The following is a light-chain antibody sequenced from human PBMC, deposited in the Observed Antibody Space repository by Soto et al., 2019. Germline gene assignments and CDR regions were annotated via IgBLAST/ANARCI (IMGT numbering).Light chain of an antibody. Sequence: DIHMTQSPSTLSASVGDRVTITCRASQSISSYLNWYQQKPGKAPKLLIYAASSLQSGVPSRFSGSGSGTDFTLTISSLQPEDFATYYCQQSYSTPLTFGGGTKADIK. J-gene: IGKJ4*01. CDR1: QSISSY. CDR2: AAS. V-gene: IGKV1-39*01. CDR3: QQSYSTPLT.